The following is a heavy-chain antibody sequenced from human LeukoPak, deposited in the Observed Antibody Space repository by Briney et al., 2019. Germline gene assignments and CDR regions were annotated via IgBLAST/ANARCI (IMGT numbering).Heavy chain of an antibody. CDR3: ARDLTGWGESSGYSDY. CDR2: ISYDGGNK. Sequence: PGGSLRLSCAASGFTFSSYGMHWVRQAPGKGLEWVAVISYDGGNKYYADSVKGRFTISRDNSKNTLYLQMNSLRAEDTAVYYCARDLTGWGESSGYSDYWGQGTLVIVSS. CDR1: GFTFSSYG. V-gene: IGHV3-30*03. J-gene: IGHJ4*02. D-gene: IGHD3-22*01.